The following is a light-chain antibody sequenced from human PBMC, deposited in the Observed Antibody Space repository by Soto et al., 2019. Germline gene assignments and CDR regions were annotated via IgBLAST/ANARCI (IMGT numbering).Light chain of an antibody. Sequence: QSVLTKAPSGSGSPGQSVTISCTGTSSDIGGYNYVSWYQQHPGKAPKLMIYEVSKRPSGVPDRFSGSKSGNTASLNVSGLQAEDEADYYCSSYAGSNTYVFGTGTKVTVL. CDR3: SSYAGSNTYV. CDR2: EVS. J-gene: IGLJ1*01. CDR1: SSDIGGYNY. V-gene: IGLV2-8*01.